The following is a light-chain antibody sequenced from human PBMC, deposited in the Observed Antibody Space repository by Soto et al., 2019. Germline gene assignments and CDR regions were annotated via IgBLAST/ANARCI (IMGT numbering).Light chain of an antibody. CDR2: SIN. V-gene: IGLV1-44*01. CDR1: SSNIGSNT. CDR3: EAWDDSLNGRV. J-gene: IGLJ3*02. Sequence: QSVLTQPTSASGTPGQRVTISCSGGSSNIGSNTVNWYQQLPGTAPKVLIYSINQRPSGVPDRFSGSKSGTSASLAISRLQPEDEADDYCEAWDDSLNGRVFGGGTKLTVL.